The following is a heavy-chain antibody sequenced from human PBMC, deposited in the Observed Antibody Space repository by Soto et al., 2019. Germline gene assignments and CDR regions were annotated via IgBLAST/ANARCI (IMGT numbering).Heavy chain of an antibody. CDR3: ARLSGYYYVT. J-gene: IGHJ4*02. CDR2: INHSGST. CDR1: GLSLSVYY. D-gene: IGHD3-10*02. Sequence: PSATLSITCAGYGLSLSVYYGTLLRQTPGKGLEWIGEINHSGSTNYNPPLKSRVTISVDTSKNQFSLKLSSVTAADTAVYYCARLSGYYYVTWVQEPLVTVS. V-gene: IGHV4-34*01.